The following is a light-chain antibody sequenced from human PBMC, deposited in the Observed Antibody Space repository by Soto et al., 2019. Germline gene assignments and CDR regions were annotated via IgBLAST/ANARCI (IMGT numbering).Light chain of an antibody. CDR1: QDISDS. Sequence: DIQLTQSPSSLSASVGDRVTITCRASQDISDSLAWFQQKPGKAPKSLIYAASSLQSGVPSIFSGSGSGTDFTLTISRLQPEDFAIYYCQQYKNYPLTFGGGTKVDIK. CDR2: AAS. CDR3: QQYKNYPLT. J-gene: IGKJ4*01. V-gene: IGKV1-16*01.